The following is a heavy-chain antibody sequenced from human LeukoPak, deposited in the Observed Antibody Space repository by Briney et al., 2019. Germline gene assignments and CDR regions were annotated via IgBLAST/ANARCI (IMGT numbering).Heavy chain of an antibody. J-gene: IGHJ6*03. CDR3: ARTTRYSSGWYDYYYYMDV. CDR2: TYYRSKWYN. V-gene: IGHV6-1*01. Sequence: SQTLSLTCAISGDSVSSNSAAWNWIRQSPSRGLEWLGRTYYRSKWYNDYAVSVKSRITINPDTSKNQFSLQLNSVTPEDTAVYYCARTTRYSSGWYDYYYYMDVWGKGTTVTVSS. D-gene: IGHD6-19*01. CDR1: GDSVSSNSAA.